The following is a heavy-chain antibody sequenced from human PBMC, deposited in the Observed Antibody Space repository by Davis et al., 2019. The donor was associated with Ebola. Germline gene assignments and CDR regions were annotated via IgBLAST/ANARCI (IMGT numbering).Heavy chain of an antibody. CDR1: GFTFTSYT. J-gene: IGHJ6*02. CDR3: TMNIPAAMGGMDV. V-gene: IGHV3-21*01. Sequence: GGSLRLSCAASGFTFTSYTMNWVRQAPGKGLEWVSSISSSGNYIYYADSMKARFTISRDNAKNALYLQMNSLRAEDTAVYYCTMNIPAAMGGMDVWGQGTTVTVSS. CDR2: ISSSGNYI. D-gene: IGHD2-2*01.